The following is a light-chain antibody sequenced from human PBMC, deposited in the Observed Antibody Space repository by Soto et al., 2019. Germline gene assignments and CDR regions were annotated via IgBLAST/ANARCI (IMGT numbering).Light chain of an antibody. J-gene: IGKJ2*01. Sequence: DIQMTQSPSTLSASVGDRVTITCRASQSVSSWLAWYPQKPGKAPKLLIYDVSSLESGVPSRFSGSGSGTEFTRTISSLQPDDFATYYCQQSNSYPNTFGQGTKLEIK. CDR1: QSVSSW. V-gene: IGKV1-5*01. CDR3: QQSNSYPNT. CDR2: DVS.